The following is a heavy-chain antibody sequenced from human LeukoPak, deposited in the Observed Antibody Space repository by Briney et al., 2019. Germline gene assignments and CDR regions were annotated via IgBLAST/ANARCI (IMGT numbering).Heavy chain of an antibody. D-gene: IGHD4-17*01. CDR2: INPNSGGT. CDR1: GYTFTGYY. J-gene: IGHJ3*02. CDR3: ATEYGDYEGDAFDI. V-gene: IGHV1-2*02. Sequence: ASVKVSCKASGYTFTGYYMHWVRQAPGQGLEWMGWINPNSGGTNYAQKFQGRVTMTRDTSISTAYMELSSLRSEDTAVYYCATEYGDYEGDAFDIWGQGTMVTVSS.